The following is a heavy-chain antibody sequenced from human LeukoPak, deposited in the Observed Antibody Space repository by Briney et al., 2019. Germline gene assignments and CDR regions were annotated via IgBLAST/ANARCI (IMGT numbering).Heavy chain of an antibody. CDR3: ARGDLGYYYYMDV. V-gene: IGHV3-23*01. CDR2: ISGSGGST. CDR1: GFGLNNYG. D-gene: IGHD3-10*01. J-gene: IGHJ6*03. Sequence: GGSLRLSCAASGFGLNNYGVNWVRQAPGKGLEWVSAISGSGGSTYYADSVKGRFTISRDNSKNTLYLQMNSLRAEDTAVYYCARGDLGYYYYMDVWGKGTTVTVSS.